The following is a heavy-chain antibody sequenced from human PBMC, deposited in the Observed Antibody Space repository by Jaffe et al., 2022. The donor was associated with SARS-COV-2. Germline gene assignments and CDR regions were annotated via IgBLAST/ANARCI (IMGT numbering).Heavy chain of an antibody. D-gene: IGHD1-1*01. Sequence: QVQLVQSGAEVKKPGASVKVSCKASGYTFTTYGVSWVRQAPGQGLEWMGWVSAYNGNKKYAQSFQDRVTMTTDSSTNTAYMELRSLRSDDTAIYYCARDSNSRANWFDPWGQGTLVTVSS. CDR2: VSAYNGNK. J-gene: IGHJ5*02. CDR3: ARDSNSRANWFDP. V-gene: IGHV1-18*01. CDR1: GYTFTTYG.